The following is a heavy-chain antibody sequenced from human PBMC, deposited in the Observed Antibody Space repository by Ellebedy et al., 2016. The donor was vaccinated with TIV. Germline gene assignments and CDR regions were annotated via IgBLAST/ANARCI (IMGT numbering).Heavy chain of an antibody. Sequence: GESLKISCAASGFTFSSYAMSWVRQAPGKGLEWVSAISGSGGSTYYADSVKGRFTISRDNSKNTLYLQMNSLRAEDTAVYYCATKKGRAEYFQHWGQGTLVTVSS. CDR3: ATKKGRAEYFQH. J-gene: IGHJ1*01. V-gene: IGHV3-23*01. CDR1: GFTFSSYA. CDR2: ISGSGGST.